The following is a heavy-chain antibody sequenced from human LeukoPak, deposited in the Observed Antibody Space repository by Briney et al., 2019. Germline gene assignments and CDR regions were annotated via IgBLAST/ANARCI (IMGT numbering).Heavy chain of an antibody. CDR2: IYPGDSDT. CDR1: GYSFNNYW. CDR3: ARLADYDILTGYSYFDY. Sequence: GESLKISCTGSGYSFNNYWIAWVRQMSGKGLEWMGIIYPGDSDTRNNPSFQGHVSVSADRSISTAYLQWGSLKASDTAIYYCARLADYDILTGYSYFDYWGQGTLVTVSS. V-gene: IGHV5-51*01. D-gene: IGHD3-9*01. J-gene: IGHJ4*02.